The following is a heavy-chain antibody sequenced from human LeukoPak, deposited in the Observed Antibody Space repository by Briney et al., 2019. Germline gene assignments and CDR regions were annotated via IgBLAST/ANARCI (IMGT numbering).Heavy chain of an antibody. CDR2: LSGSGGST. J-gene: IGHJ4*02. Sequence: GGSLRLSCAASGFTFTSYAMTWVRQAPGKGLEWVSALSGSGGSTYYADSVKGRFTISRDNSKNTLHLQMNSLRADDTAVYYCAKRSGSYGPFDYWGQGILVTVSS. CDR1: GFTFTSYA. CDR3: AKRSGSYGPFDY. V-gene: IGHV3-23*01. D-gene: IGHD3-10*01.